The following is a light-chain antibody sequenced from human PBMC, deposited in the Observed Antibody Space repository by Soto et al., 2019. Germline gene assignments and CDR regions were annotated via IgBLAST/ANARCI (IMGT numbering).Light chain of an antibody. J-gene: IGKJ1*01. CDR3: QQYNSYWT. CDR2: KAS. CDR1: QSISSW. Sequence: DIQTTKYTSTLSASVGDRVTITCRASQSISSWLAWYQQKPGKAPKLLIYKASSLESGVPSRFSGSGSGTEFTLTISSLKPDDFATYYCQQYNSYWTFGQGTKVDIK. V-gene: IGKV1-5*03.